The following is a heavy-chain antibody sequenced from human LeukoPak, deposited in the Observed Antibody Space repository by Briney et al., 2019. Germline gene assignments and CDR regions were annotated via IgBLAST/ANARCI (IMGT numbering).Heavy chain of an antibody. Sequence: GGSLRLSCAASGFTLSSYWMHRVRQAPGKGLVWVSGIDSDGRSTSYADSVKGRFTISRDPAKNTLFLQMNSLRAEDTAVYYCARDTAPSYWGQGTLVTVS. CDR1: GFTLSSYW. D-gene: IGHD5-18*01. CDR3: ARDTAPSY. J-gene: IGHJ4*02. CDR2: IDSDGRST. V-gene: IGHV3-74*01.